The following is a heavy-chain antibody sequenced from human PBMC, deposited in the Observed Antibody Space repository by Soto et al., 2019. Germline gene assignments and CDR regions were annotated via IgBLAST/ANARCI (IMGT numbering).Heavy chain of an antibody. V-gene: IGHV4-31*03. CDR2: IYYSGST. CDR3: ARYSAGYDPYYFDY. D-gene: IGHD5-12*01. CDR1: GGSISSGGYY. J-gene: IGHJ4*02. Sequence: SETLSLTCTVSGGSISSGGYYWSWIRQHPGKGLEWIGYIYYSGSTYYNPSLKSRVTISVDTSKNQFSLKLSSVTAADTAVYYCARYSAGYDPYYFDYWGQGTLVTVSS.